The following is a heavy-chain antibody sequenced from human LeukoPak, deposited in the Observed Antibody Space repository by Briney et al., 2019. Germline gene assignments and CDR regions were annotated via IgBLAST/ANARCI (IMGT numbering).Heavy chain of an antibody. CDR1: GGSISTYY. Sequence: SSETLSLTCTVSGGSISTYYWSWIRQPPGKGLEWIGYISYSGSTNYNPSLKSRVTISVDTSKNQFSLKLSSVTAADTAVYYCARDCRDGYKFYYNYYGLDVWDQGTTVTVSS. J-gene: IGHJ6*02. D-gene: IGHD5-24*01. V-gene: IGHV4-59*01. CDR3: ARDCRDGYKFYYNYYGLDV. CDR2: ISYSGST.